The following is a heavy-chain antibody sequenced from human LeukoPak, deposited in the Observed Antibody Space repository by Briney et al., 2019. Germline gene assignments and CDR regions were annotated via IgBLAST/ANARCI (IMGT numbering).Heavy chain of an antibody. D-gene: IGHD3-3*01. V-gene: IGHV1-2*02. Sequence: ASVKVSCKASGYTFTSYYMHWVRQAPGQGLEWMGWMNPNSGGTNYAQKFQGRVTMTRDTSISTAYMEVSRLRSDDTAVYYCARGPPISSISFDIWGQGTMVTVSS. CDR2: MNPNSGGT. CDR1: GYTFTSYY. J-gene: IGHJ3*02. CDR3: ARGPPISSISFDI.